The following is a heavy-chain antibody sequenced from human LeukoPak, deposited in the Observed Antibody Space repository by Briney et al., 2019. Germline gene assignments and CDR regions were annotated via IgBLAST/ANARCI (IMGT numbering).Heavy chain of an antibody. CDR1: GFTFSSYS. CDR2: ISTSSSYI. D-gene: IGHD4-17*01. CDR3: ARVFIGDYGDYQFDY. V-gene: IGHV3-21*01. Sequence: GGSLRLSCAAYGFTFSSYSMNWVRQAPGKGLEWVSFISTSSSYIYYADSVKGRFTISRDNAKNSLYLQMNSLRAEDTAVYYCARVFIGDYGDYQFDYWGQGTLVTVSS. J-gene: IGHJ4*02.